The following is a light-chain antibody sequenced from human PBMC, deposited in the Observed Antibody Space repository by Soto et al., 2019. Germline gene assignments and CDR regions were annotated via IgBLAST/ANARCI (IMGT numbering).Light chain of an antibody. CDR1: QSINSW. J-gene: IGKJ3*01. CDR2: KAS. V-gene: IGKV1-5*03. CDR3: QQYDSYPRA. Sequence: QMTQSPSTLSASVGDRVTIICRASQSINSWLAWYQQRPGRAPKLLIYKASTLESGVPSRFSGSGSGTEFTLTISSLQPDDFATYYCQQYDSYPRAFGPGTTVNIK.